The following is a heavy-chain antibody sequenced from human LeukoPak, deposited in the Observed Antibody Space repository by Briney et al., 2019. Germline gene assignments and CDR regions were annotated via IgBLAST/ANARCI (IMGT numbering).Heavy chain of an antibody. D-gene: IGHD2-15*01. CDR3: ARHRLEVDFFDY. V-gene: IGHV5-51*01. CDR1: GDTFATYW. J-gene: IGHJ4*02. Sequence: GESLKISCQGSGDTFATYWIAWVRQLPGKGLELMGSIFPFDSDTRYSPSFQGQVTFSADKSINTAFLQWSSLRASDTAMYYCARHRLEVDFFDYWGQGTVVIVS. CDR2: IFPFDSDT.